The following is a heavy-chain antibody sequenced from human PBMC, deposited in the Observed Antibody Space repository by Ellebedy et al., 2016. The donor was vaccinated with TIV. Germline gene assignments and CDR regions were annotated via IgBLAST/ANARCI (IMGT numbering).Heavy chain of an antibody. D-gene: IGHD2-2*01. Sequence: GESLKISXAASGFTFSSNGMQWVRQAPGKGLEWVALIWFDATKKYYADSVKGRFTISRDNSKNTLYLQMNSLRGEDTAVYYCARLTGSSMDSWGQGTLVTVSS. CDR2: IWFDATKK. CDR1: GFTFSSNG. J-gene: IGHJ5*02. CDR3: ARLTGSSMDS. V-gene: IGHV3-33*01.